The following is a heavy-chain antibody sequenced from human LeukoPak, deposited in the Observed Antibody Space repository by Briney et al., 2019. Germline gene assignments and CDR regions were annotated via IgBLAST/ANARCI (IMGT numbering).Heavy chain of an antibody. CDR2: IKQDGSEK. V-gene: IGHV3-7*01. CDR3: ARGVPSGVDYFDY. CDR1: GFTLSSYW. D-gene: IGHD6-19*01. J-gene: IGHJ4*02. Sequence: GGSLRLSCAASGFTLSSYWMSWVRQAPGKGLEWVANIKQDGSEKYYVDSVKGRFTISRDNAKNSLFLQMSSLRAEDTAVYFCARGVPSGVDYFDYWGQGTLVTVSS.